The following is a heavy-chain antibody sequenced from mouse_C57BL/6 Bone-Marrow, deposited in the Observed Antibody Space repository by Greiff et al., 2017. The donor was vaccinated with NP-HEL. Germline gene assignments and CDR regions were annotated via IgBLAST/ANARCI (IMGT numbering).Heavy chain of an antibody. V-gene: IGHV5-6*01. CDR2: ISSGGSYT. J-gene: IGHJ2*01. CDR3: ARHPTVVATEGYFDY. D-gene: IGHD1-1*01. CDR1: GFTFSSYG. Sequence: EVQWVESGGDLVKPGGSLKLSCAASGFTFSSYGMSWVRQTPDKRLEWVATISSGGSYTYYPDSVKGRFTISRDNAKNTLYLQMSSLKSEDTAMYYCARHPTVVATEGYFDYWGQGTTLTVSS.